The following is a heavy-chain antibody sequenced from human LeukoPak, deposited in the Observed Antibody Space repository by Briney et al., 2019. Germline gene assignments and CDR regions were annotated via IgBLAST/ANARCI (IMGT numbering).Heavy chain of an antibody. CDR2: IYSGGST. Sequence: GGSLRLSCAASGFTVNSNYMSWVRQAPGKGLEWVSDIYSGGSTYYADLVKGRFTISRDNSKNALYLQMNSLRAEDTAVYYCARDDSSGYYYYYYYGMDVWGQGTTVTVSS. CDR3: ARDDSSGYYYYYYYGMDV. V-gene: IGHV3-66*02. D-gene: IGHD3-22*01. J-gene: IGHJ6*02. CDR1: GFTVNSNY.